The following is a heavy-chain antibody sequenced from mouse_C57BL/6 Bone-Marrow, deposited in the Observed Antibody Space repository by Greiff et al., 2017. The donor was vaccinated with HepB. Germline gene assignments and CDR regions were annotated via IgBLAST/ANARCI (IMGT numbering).Heavy chain of an antibody. CDR3: ARGHHSNRGFAY. J-gene: IGHJ3*01. CDR1: GYAFTNYL. D-gene: IGHD2-5*01. V-gene: IGHV1-54*01. CDR2: INPGSGGT. Sequence: VQLQESGAELVRPGTSVKVSCKASGYAFTNYLIEWVKQRPGQGLEWIGVINPGSGGTNYNEKFKGKATLTADKSSSTAYMQLSSLTSEDSAVYFCARGHHSNRGFAYWGQGTLVTVSA.